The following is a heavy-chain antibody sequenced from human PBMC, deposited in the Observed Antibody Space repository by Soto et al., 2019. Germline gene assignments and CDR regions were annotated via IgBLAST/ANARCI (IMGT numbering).Heavy chain of an antibody. D-gene: IGHD2-21*01. V-gene: IGHV3-30*18. Sequence: PGGSLRLSCAASGFTFSNYGMHWVRQAPGKGLEWVAFISNDGSDEFYVDSVKGRFTISRDNSKDTLYLQMNSLRAEDTALYYCAKVVINAGVAYWGQGTLVTVSS. CDR1: GFTFSNYG. J-gene: IGHJ4*02. CDR3: AKVVINAGVAY. CDR2: ISNDGSDE.